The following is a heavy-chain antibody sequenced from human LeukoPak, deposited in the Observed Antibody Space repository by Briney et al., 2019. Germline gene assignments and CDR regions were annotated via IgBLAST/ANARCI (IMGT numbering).Heavy chain of an antibody. J-gene: IGHJ4*02. V-gene: IGHV4-59*01. CDR1: GGSITSSY. Sequence: SETLSLTCTVSGGSITSSYWSWIRQPPGRGLEWIGYMYYSGRTNYNPSLKSRVTISINTSKNQFSLRLSSVTAADTAVYYCARGSDYGDYWGQGTLVTVS. CDR2: MYYSGRT. CDR3: ARGSDYGDY. D-gene: IGHD3-3*01.